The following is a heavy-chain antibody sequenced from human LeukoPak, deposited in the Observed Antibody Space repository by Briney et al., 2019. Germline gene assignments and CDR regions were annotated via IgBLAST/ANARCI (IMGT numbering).Heavy chain of an antibody. CDR2: IYSSGNS. CDR1: GDSITTNSYW. CDR3: ARRGIWDLQIGNWFDP. J-gene: IGHJ5*02. Sequence: SEPLSLTCSTSGDSITTNSYWWGWIRQSPGKGLEWIGSIYSSGNSYYNPSLKTRATISPDTSKNQYSLTLTSVTAADTAIYYCARRGIWDLQIGNWFDPWGQGILVIVSS. D-gene: IGHD3-16*01. V-gene: IGHV4-39*01.